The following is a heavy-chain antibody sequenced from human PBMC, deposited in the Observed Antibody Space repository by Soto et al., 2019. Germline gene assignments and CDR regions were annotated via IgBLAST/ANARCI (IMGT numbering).Heavy chain of an antibody. CDR2: ISSNGGST. D-gene: IGHD4-17*01. CDR3: VNYGDGGYYYYGMDV. Sequence: PGGSLRLSCSASGFTFSSYAMHWVRQAPGKGLEYVSAISSNGGSTYYADSVKGRFTISRDNSKNTLYLQMSSLRAEDTAVYYCVNYGDGGYYYYGMDVWGQGTTVTVSS. J-gene: IGHJ6*02. V-gene: IGHV3-64D*08. CDR1: GFTFSSYA.